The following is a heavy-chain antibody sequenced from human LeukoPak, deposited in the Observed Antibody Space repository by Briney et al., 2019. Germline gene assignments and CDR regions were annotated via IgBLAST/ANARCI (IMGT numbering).Heavy chain of an antibody. J-gene: IGHJ3*02. CDR1: GFTFSSYS. CDR3: ARDLSDAFDI. V-gene: IGHV3-21*01. CDR2: ISSSSSYI. Sequence: GGSLRLFCAASGFTFSSYSMNWVRQAPGKGLEWVSSISSSSSYIYYADSVKGRFTISRDNAKNSLYLQMNSLRAEDTAVYYCARDLSDAFDIWGQGTMVTVSS.